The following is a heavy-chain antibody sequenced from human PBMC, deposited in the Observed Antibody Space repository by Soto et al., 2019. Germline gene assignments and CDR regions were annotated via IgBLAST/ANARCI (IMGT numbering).Heavy chain of an antibody. CDR1: GCSISRGVYY. CDR3: ARGRTSSPTPGDY. D-gene: IGHD2-2*01. J-gene: IGHJ4*02. CDR2: IYYSGST. Sequence: SESLSLTGTVSGCSISRGVYYWSWIRQHPGKGLEWIGYIYYSGSTYYNTSLKSRVTISVDTSKTQFSLKLSSVTAADTTVYYCARGRTSSPTPGDYWGQGNLVNVSS. V-gene: IGHV4-31*03.